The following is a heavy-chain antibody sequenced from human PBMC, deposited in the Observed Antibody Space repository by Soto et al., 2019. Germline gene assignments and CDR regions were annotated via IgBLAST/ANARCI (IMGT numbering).Heavy chain of an antibody. J-gene: IGHJ6*02. CDR3: AKVATTAVSVYYYYGMDV. D-gene: IGHD4-17*01. CDR1: GFTFSSYG. CDR2: ISYDGSNK. V-gene: IGHV3-30*18. Sequence: QVQLVESGGGVVQPGRSLRLSCAASGFTFSSYGMHWVRQAPGKGLEWVAVISYDGSNKYYADSVKGRFTISRDNSKNTLYLQMNSLRAEDTAVYYCAKVATTAVSVYYYYGMDVWGQGTTVTVSS.